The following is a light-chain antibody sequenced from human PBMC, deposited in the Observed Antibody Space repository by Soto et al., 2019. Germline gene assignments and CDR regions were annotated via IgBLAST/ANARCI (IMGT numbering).Light chain of an antibody. CDR1: QSVSSN. J-gene: IGKJ5*01. Sequence: EIVMTQSPATLSVSPGERATLSFRASQSVSSNLAWYQQKPGQAPRLLIYGASTRATGIPARFSGSGSGTEFTLTISSLEPEDFAVYYCQQRSNWPPKITFGQGTRLEIK. CDR3: QQRSNWPPKIT. CDR2: GAS. V-gene: IGKV3-15*01.